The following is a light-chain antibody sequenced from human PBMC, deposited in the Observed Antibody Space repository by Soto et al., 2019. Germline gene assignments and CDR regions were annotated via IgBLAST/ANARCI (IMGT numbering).Light chain of an antibody. J-gene: IGLJ1*01. CDR2: TVS. CDR1: SSDVGGYKY. CDR3: SSYTSSSSYV. Sequence: QSVLTQPASVSGSPGQSITISCTGTSSDVGGYKYVSWYQQHPGKAPKLLIYTVSNRPSGVSNRFSGSKSGNTASLTISGLQAEDEADYYCSSYTSSSSYVFGTGTKVTAL. V-gene: IGLV2-14*01.